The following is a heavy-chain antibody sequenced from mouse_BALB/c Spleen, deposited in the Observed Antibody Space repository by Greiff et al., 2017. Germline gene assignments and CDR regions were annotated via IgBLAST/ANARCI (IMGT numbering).Heavy chain of an antibody. Sequence: VQLVESGPGLVQPSQSLSITCTVSGFSLTSYGVHWVRQSPGKGLEWLGVIWSGGSTDYNAAFISRLSISKDNSKSQVFFKMNSLQADDTAIYYCARNSRGYLDYWGQGTTLTVSS. V-gene: IGHV2-4-1*01. CDR2: IWSGGST. J-gene: IGHJ2*01. CDR3: ARNSRGYLDY. CDR1: GFSLTSYG.